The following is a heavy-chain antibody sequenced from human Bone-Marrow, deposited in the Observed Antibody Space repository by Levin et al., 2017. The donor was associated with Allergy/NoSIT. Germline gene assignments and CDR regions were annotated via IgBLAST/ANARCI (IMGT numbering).Heavy chain of an antibody. Sequence: SVKVSCKASGGTFSAYSVGWVRQAPGQGLEWMGRVIPLVGTANYAQKFQARVSMTADEATGTAYMELSNLRSEDTAMYYCATESGQEFDFWGQGTLVTVSS. CDR1: GGTFSAYS. CDR2: VIPLVGTA. D-gene: IGHD3-3*01. CDR3: ATESGQEFDF. J-gene: IGHJ4*02. V-gene: IGHV1-69*13.